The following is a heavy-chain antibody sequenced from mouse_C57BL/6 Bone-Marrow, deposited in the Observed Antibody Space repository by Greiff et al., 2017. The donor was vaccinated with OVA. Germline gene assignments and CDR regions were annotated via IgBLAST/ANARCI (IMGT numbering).Heavy chain of an antibody. Sequence: QVQLQQSGAELAKPGASVKLSCKASGYTFTSYWMHWVKQRPGQGLEWIGYINPSSGYTKYNQKFKDTATLTADKSSSTAYMQLSSLTYEDSAVYYCARSRVYDYDWYFDVWGTGTTVTVSS. D-gene: IGHD2-4*01. CDR2: INPSSGYT. CDR1: GYTFTSYW. CDR3: ARSRVYDYDWYFDV. J-gene: IGHJ1*03. V-gene: IGHV1-7*01.